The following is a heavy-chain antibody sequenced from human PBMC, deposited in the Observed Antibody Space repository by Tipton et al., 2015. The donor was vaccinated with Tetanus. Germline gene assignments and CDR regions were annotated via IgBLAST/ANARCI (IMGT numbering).Heavy chain of an antibody. V-gene: IGHV3-11*01. J-gene: IGHJ5*02. CDR3: ARRKIRVPEHWFDP. Sequence: SLRLSCVASGFTFTDYYMTWIRQAPGKGLECVSYIRSDNGPIWHADSVKGLFTMSRDNAKSSVYLQMDNLTAEDTAVYYCARRKIRVPEHWFDPWGHGTLVTVSS. CDR1: GFTFTDYY. CDR2: IRSDNGPI. D-gene: IGHD1-14*01.